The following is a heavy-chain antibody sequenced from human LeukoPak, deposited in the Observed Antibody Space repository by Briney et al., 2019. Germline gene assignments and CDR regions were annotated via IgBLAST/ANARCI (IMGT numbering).Heavy chain of an antibody. CDR1: GFTFTSYW. D-gene: IGHD1-7*01. CDR3: ASDGITGTTGYFQH. Sequence: GGSLRLSCAASGFTFTSYWMSWVRQAPGKGLEWVANIKQDGSEKYYVDSVKGRFTISRDNAKNSLYLQMNSLRAEDTAVYYCASDGITGTTGYFQHWGQGTLVTVSS. CDR2: IKQDGSEK. V-gene: IGHV3-7*01. J-gene: IGHJ1*01.